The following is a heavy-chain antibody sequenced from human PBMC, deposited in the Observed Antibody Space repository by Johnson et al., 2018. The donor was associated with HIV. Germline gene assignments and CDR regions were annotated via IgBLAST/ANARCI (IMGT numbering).Heavy chain of an antibody. J-gene: IGHJ3*01. Sequence: QVQLVESGGGVVQPGGSLRISCAASVFNFNTYGMDWVRQAPGKGLEWVAFIRYDGSSKYYADSVKDRFTISRDISKNTIYLQMNTLRAEDTAVYYCARDMVQLELLGAFDVWGQGTMVTVSS. V-gene: IGHV3-30*02. CDR2: IRYDGSSK. D-gene: IGHD1-7*01. CDR1: VFNFNTYG. CDR3: ARDMVQLELLGAFDV.